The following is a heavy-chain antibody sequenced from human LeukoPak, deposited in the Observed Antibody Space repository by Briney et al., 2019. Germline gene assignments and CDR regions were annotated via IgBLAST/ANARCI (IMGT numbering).Heavy chain of an antibody. D-gene: IGHD1-20*01. CDR1: VGPISSYY. J-gene: IGHJ4*02. CDR2: IYYSGST. Sequence: SETLSLTCTVSVGPISSYYWSWIRQPPGKGLEWIGYIYYSGSTNYNPSLKSRVTISVDTSKNQFSLKLSSVTAADTAVYYCARGPITGTPGYFDYWGQGTLVTVSS. V-gene: IGHV4-59*01. CDR3: ARGPITGTPGYFDY.